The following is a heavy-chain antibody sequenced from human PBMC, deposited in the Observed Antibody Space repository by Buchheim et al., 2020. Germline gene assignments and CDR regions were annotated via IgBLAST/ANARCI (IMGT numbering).Heavy chain of an antibody. V-gene: IGHV4-39*07. CDR1: GDSIRSSAYF. D-gene: IGHD3-16*01. CDR3: AREGWGAKSEDDD. J-gene: IGHJ4*02. CDR2: INYSGRA. Sequence: HLHLQESGPGLVKPSETLSLTCSVSGDSIRSSAYFWGWIRQSPGRALEWIASINYSGRAFYNPSLESRVTMSLDTSNNLFSLKLHSVTAADTAVYYCAREGWGAKSEDDDWGPGTL.